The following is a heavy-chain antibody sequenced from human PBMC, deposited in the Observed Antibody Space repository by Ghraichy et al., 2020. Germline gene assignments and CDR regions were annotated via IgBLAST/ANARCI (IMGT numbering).Heavy chain of an antibody. Sequence: ASVKVSCKTSGYTFSGYHIFWVRQAPRQGLEWMGRISPNTGDTSYAQRFQGRVSMTRNTSISTAYMELNSLTSDDTAVYYCARIPGDYEGDPWGQGTLFTVSS. V-gene: IGHV1-2*06. J-gene: IGHJ5*02. CDR2: ISPNTGDT. D-gene: IGHD4-17*01. CDR1: GYTFSGYH. CDR3: ARIPGDYEGDP.